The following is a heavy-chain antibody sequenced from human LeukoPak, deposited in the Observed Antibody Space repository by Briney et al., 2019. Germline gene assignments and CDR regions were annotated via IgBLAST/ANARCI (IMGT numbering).Heavy chain of an antibody. V-gene: IGHV4-59*01. Sequence: PSETLSLTCTVSGGSISSYYWSWLRQPPGKGLEWIGYIYYSGSTNYNPSLKSRVTISVDTSKNQFSLKLSSVTAADTAVYYCARGFPPSLRYYYDSSAAGYYFDYWGQGTLVTVSS. CDR2: IYYSGST. CDR3: ARGFPPSLRYYYDSSAAGYYFDY. D-gene: IGHD3-22*01. CDR1: GGSISSYY. J-gene: IGHJ4*02.